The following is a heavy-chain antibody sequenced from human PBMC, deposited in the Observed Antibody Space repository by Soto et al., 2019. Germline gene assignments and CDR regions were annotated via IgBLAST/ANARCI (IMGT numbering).Heavy chain of an antibody. CDR2: VFHSVDT. CDR3: ARGSGWLDF. V-gene: IGHV4-59*01. Sequence: QVQLQESGPGLVKPSETLSLTCTVSGGSITYNYWSWIRQPPGKGLEWIGYVFHSVDTNYNPSLKSRVTASIDTSKKQLSLKLTSVTAADTAVYFCARGSGWLDFWGQGILVTVSS. J-gene: IGHJ4*02. D-gene: IGHD6-19*01. CDR1: GGSITYNY.